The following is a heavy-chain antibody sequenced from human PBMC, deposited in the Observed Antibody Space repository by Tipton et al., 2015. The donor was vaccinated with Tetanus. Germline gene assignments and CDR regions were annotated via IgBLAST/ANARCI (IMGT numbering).Heavy chain of an antibody. CDR2: TYTGGST. CDR3: AREETRHGYNTFDS. Sequence: SLRLSCAGSGFSFRDFGMIWVRQAPGKGLEWVSVTYTGGSTDFADSVQGRFSISRDNSKNTLYLQMNSLRAEDTAVYFCAREETRHGYNTFDSWGQGTPVTVSS. CDR1: GFSFRDFG. V-gene: IGHV3-53*01. J-gene: IGHJ4*02. D-gene: IGHD5-24*01.